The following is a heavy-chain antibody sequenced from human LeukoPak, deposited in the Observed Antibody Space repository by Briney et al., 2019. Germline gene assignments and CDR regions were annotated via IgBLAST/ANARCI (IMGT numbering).Heavy chain of an antibody. D-gene: IGHD6-6*01. CDR3: ARCPYSSSTLFDF. V-gene: IGHV4-59*01. J-gene: IGHJ4*02. CDR2: IYYRGST. Sequence: SETLSLTCTVSGGSINNYYWSWLRQPPGKGLEGIGYIYYRGSTSYNPSLKSRVTISVDTSKNQFSLKLISVTAADTAVYYCARCPYSSSTLFDFWGQGTLVTVSS. CDR1: GGSINNYY.